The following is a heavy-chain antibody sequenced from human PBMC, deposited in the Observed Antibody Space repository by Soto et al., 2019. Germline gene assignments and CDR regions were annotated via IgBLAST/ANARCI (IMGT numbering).Heavy chain of an antibody. Sequence: PGESLNFSCKGSGYSIAGYWITWLRQKPGNGPAWMGRIDPSDSHTYYSPSFRGHVTISVTKSITTVFLQWSSLRASDTAMYYCARQIYDSDTGPNFKYYFDSWGQGTPVTVSS. J-gene: IGHJ4*02. CDR2: IDPSDSHT. D-gene: IGHD3-22*01. CDR1: GYSIAGYW. CDR3: ARQIYDSDTGPNFKYYFDS. V-gene: IGHV5-10-1*01.